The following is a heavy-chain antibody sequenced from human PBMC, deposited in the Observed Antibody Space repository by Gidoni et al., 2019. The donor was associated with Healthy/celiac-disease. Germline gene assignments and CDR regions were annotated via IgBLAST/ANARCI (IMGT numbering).Heavy chain of an antibody. CDR1: GGTVSSYA. J-gene: IGHJ6*03. V-gene: IGHV1-69*01. CDR3: ARDKTDYGDYSYYYYMDV. D-gene: IGHD4-17*01. CDR2: IIPIFGTA. Sequence: QVQLVQAEAEVKKPGSSVKVSCKASGGTVSSYAISWVRQAPGQGLEWLGGIIPIFGTANYAQKFQGRVTITADESTSTAYMELSSLRSEDTAVYYCARDKTDYGDYSYYYYMDVWGKGTTVTVSS.